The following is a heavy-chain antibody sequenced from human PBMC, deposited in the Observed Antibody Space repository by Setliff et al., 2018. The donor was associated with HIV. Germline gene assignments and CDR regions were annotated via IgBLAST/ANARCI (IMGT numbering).Heavy chain of an antibody. V-gene: IGHV1-18*01. CDR1: GYTFPNYG. D-gene: IGHD1-26*01. CDR2: VSAYNGLT. J-gene: IGHJ4*02. CDR3: ARDRRYSGTYHIDY. Sequence: ASVKVSCKASGYTFPNYGISWVRQAPGQGLEWMGWVSAYNGLTNYAQNLQGRVTMTTDTSSTAAFLELRSLRSDDTAMYYCARDRRYSGTYHIDYWGQGTLVTVSS.